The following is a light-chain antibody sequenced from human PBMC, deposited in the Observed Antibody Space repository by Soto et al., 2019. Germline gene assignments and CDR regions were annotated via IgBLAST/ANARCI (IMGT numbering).Light chain of an antibody. CDR3: QQSYSTPWT. CDR2: AAS. Sequence: DIRTAQRPSALPASAGGRVTITCRASQSISSYLNWYQQKPGKAPELLIYAASSLQSGVPSRFSSSGSGTDFTLTISSLHPEEFATYDCQQSYSTPWTFAQGTKVDIK. CDR1: QSISSY. V-gene: IGKV1-39*01. J-gene: IGKJ1*01.